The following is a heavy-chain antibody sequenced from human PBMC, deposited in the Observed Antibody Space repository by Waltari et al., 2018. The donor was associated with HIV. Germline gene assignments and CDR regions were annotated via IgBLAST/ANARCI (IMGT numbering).Heavy chain of an antibody. CDR1: GFTFSSYG. J-gene: IGHJ6*02. D-gene: IGHD3-22*01. CDR2: LWYDGSIK. Sequence: QVQLVESGGGVVQPGRSLRLSCAASGFTFSSYGMHWVRQAPGKGLEWVAVLWYDGSIKYYADSVKGRFTISRDNSNNTLYLQMNSLRAEDTAVYYCARDLSITMIVVAHGMDVWGQGTTVTVSS. CDR3: ARDLSITMIVVAHGMDV. V-gene: IGHV3-33*01.